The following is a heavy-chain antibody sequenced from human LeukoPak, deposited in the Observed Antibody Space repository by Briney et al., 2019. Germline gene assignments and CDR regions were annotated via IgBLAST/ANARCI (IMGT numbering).Heavy chain of an antibody. D-gene: IGHD6-19*01. CDR3: ARVAVAGTEVDY. CDR2: IYYSGRT. CDR1: GGSISSGDYY. J-gene: IGHJ4*02. V-gene: IGHV4-30-4*01. Sequence: SETLSLTCTVSGGSISSGDYYWSWIRQPPGKGLEWVGYIYYSGRTYYNPSLKRRVTISVDTSKNQFSLKLSSVTAADTAVYYCARVAVAGTEVDYWGQGTLVTVSS.